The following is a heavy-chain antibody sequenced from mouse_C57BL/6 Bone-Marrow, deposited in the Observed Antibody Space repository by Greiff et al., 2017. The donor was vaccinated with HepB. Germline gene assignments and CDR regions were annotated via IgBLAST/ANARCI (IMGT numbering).Heavy chain of an antibody. CDR2: ISYDGSN. CDR1: GYSITSGYY. V-gene: IGHV3-6*01. D-gene: IGHD3-2*02. CDR3: ARGQAAWFAY. Sequence: ESGPGLVKPSQSLSLTCSVTGYSITSGYYWNWIRQFPGNKLEWMGYISYDGSNNYNPSLKNRISITRDTSKNQFFLKLNSVTTEDTATYYCARGQAAWFAYWGQGTLVTVSA. J-gene: IGHJ3*01.